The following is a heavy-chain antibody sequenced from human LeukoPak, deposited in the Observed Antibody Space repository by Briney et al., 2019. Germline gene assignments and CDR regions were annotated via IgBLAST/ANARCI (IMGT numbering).Heavy chain of an antibody. D-gene: IGHD2-15*01. V-gene: IGHV4-39*07. J-gene: IGHJ3*02. CDR2: IYYSGST. Sequence: GSLRLSCAASGFSFSTYWMSWVRQAPGKGLEWIGSIYYSGSTYYNPSLKSRVTISVDTSKNQFSLKLSSVTAADTAVYYCARAGCSGGSCYGSRGAFDIWGQGTMVTVSS. CDR3: ARAGCSGGSCYGSRGAFDI. CDR1: GFSFSTYW.